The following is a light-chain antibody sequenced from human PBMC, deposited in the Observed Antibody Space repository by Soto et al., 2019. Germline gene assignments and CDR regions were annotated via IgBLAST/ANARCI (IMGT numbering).Light chain of an antibody. CDR1: QSISSY. J-gene: IGKJ3*01. Sequence: PSQSISSYLNWYQQKPGKAPRLLIDSASTLQSGVPSRFSGSRSGTEFTLTISSLQPEDIATYYCQKFNNYPLTFGPGTKVDIK. CDR2: SAS. CDR3: QKFNNYPLT. V-gene: IGKV1-9*01.